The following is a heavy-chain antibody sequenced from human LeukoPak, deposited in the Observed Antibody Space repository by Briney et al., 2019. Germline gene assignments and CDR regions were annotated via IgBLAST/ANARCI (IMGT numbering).Heavy chain of an antibody. Sequence: GGSLRLSCAASGFTFSSYWMSWVRQAPGKGLEWVSVIYSGGSTYYADSVKGRFTISRDNSKNTLYLQMNSLRAEDTAVYYCARGYDYGGNSVPNYYGMDVWGQGTTVTVSS. V-gene: IGHV3-66*01. CDR2: IYSGGST. CDR3: ARGYDYGGNSVPNYYGMDV. J-gene: IGHJ6*02. D-gene: IGHD4-23*01. CDR1: GFTFSSYW.